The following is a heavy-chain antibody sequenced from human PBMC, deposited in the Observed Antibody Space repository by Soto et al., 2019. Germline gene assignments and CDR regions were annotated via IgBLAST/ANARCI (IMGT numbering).Heavy chain of an antibody. CDR1: GFTFSSYA. D-gene: IGHD3-10*01. V-gene: IGHV3-23*01. Sequence: GGSLRLSCAASGFTFSSYAMSWVRQAPGKGLEWVSAISGSGGSTYYADSVKGRFTISRDNSKNTLYLQMNSLRAEDTAVYYCAKGRITMVRGVISSDYWGQGTLVTVSS. CDR2: ISGSGGST. J-gene: IGHJ4*02. CDR3: AKGRITMVRGVISSDY.